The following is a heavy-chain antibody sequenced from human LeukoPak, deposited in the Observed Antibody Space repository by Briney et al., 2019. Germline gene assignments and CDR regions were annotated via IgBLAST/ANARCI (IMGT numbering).Heavy chain of an antibody. Sequence: ASVKVSCKASGYTFTSYDINCVRQATGQGLEWMGWMNPNSGNTGYAQKFQGRVTMTRNTSISTAYMELSSLRSEDTAVYYCARGRELWFGELSPMDVWGQGTTVTVSS. CDR2: MNPNSGNT. CDR3: ARGRELWFGELSPMDV. V-gene: IGHV1-8*01. CDR1: GYTFTSYD. J-gene: IGHJ6*02. D-gene: IGHD3-10*01.